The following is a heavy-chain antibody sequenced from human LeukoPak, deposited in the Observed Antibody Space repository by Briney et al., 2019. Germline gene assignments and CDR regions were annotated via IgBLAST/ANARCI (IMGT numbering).Heavy chain of an antibody. CDR2: ISGSGGST. V-gene: IGHV3-23*01. Sequence: PGGSLRLSCAASGFTFSSYVMNWVRQAPGKGLEWVSAISGSGGSTYYADSVKGRFIISREDAKNSLYLQMNTLSAGDTAVYYCARVRPNWYFDLWGRGTLVTVSS. CDR1: GFTFSSYV. J-gene: IGHJ2*01. CDR3: ARVRPNWYFDL.